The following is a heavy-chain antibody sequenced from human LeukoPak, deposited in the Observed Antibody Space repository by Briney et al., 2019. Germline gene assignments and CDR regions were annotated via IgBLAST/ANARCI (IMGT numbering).Heavy chain of an antibody. D-gene: IGHD2-8*01. CDR2: INTNTGNP. V-gene: IGHV7-4-1*02. CDR3: ASFFCINGVCYYLDY. CDR1: GYTFTSYA. Sequence: ASVKVSCKASGYTFTSYAMGWVRQAPGHGLEWMGWINTNTGNPTYAQGFTGRFVFSLDTSVSTAYLQISSLEAEDTAVYYCASFFCINGVCYYLDYWGQGTLVTASS. J-gene: IGHJ4*02.